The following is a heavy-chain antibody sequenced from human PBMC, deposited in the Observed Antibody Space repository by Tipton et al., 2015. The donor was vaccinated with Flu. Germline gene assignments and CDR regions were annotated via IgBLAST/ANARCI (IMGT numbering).Heavy chain of an antibody. CDR3: ASALDYGSGSTRFDP. J-gene: IGHJ5*02. CDR2: IYHSGST. V-gene: IGHV4-30-2*01. D-gene: IGHD3-10*01. CDR1: GGSISSYY. Sequence: TLSLTCIVSGGSISSYYWSWIRQPPEKGLEWIGYIYHSGSTYYNPSLKSRVTISVDRSKNQFSLKLSSVTAADTAVYYCASALDYGSGSTRFDPWGQGTLVTVSS.